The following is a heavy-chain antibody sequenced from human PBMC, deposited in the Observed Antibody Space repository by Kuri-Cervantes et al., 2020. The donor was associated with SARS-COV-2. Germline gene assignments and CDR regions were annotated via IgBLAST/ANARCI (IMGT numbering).Heavy chain of an antibody. J-gene: IGHJ4*02. V-gene: IGHV1-8*01. CDR2: MNPNSGNT. D-gene: IGHD3-22*01. Sequence: ASVKVSCKASGYTFTSYDINWVRQATGQGLEWMGWMNPNSGNTGYAQKLQGRVTMTTDTSTSTAYMELRSLRSDDTAVYYCARRAPEYYYDSSGFDYWGQGTLVTVSS. CDR1: GYTFTSYD. CDR3: ARRAPEYYYDSSGFDY.